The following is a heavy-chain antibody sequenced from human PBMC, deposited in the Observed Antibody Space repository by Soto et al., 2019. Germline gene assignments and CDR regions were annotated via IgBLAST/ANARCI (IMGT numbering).Heavy chain of an antibody. V-gene: IGHV3-23*01. J-gene: IGHJ4*02. CDR1: GFTFSSYA. CDR3: AKGERYCSSTSCYWPLRY. CDR2: ISGSGGST. Sequence: PGGSLRLSCAASGFTFSSYAMSWVRQAPGKGLEWVSAISGSGGSTYYADSVKGRFTISRDNSKNTLYLQMNSLRAEDTAVYYCAKGERYCSSTSCYWPLRYWGQGTLVTVS. D-gene: IGHD2-2*01.